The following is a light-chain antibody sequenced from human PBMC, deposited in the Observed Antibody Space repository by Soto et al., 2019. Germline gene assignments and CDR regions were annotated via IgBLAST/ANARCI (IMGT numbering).Light chain of an antibody. CDR2: DVG. CDR1: SSDVGGYNY. J-gene: IGLJ1*01. V-gene: IGLV2-14*01. Sequence: QSALTQPASVSGSPGQSITISCTGTSSDVGGYNYVSWYQQHPGKAPKLMIYDVGNRPSGVSNRFSGSKSGNTASLTISGLQAEDEADYYCSSYTSSSTPPYVFGTGTRSPS. CDR3: SSYTSSSTPPYV.